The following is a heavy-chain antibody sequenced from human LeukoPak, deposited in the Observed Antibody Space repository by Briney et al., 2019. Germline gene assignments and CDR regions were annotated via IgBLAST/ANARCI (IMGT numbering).Heavy chain of an antibody. CDR2: IIPIFGTA. V-gene: IGHV1-69*13. Sequence: SVKVSCKASGYTFTSYAISWVRQAPGQGLEWMGGIIPIFGTANYAQKFQGRVTITADESTSTAYMELSSLRSEDTAVYYCARAGTVVVPAALDPWGQGTLVTVSS. J-gene: IGHJ5*02. D-gene: IGHD2-2*01. CDR3: ARAGTVVVPAALDP. CDR1: GYTFTSYA.